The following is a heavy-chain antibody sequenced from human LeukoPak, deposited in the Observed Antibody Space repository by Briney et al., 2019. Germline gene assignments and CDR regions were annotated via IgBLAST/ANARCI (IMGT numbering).Heavy chain of an antibody. J-gene: IGHJ6*02. CDR1: GGSICSYY. CDR2: IYTSGST. D-gene: IGHD4-17*01. V-gene: IGHV4-4*07. CDR3: AKASVTTSKGYYYYGMDV. Sequence: PSETLSLTCTVSGGSICSYYWSWIRQPAGKGLEWIGRIYTSGSTNYNPSLKSRVTMSVDTSKNQFSLKLSSVTAADTAVYYCAKASVTTSKGYYYYGMDVWGQGTTVTVSS.